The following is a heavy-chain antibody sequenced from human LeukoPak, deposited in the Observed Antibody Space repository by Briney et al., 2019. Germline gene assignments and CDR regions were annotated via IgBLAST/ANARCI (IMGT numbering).Heavy chain of an antibody. J-gene: IGHJ4*02. CDR3: ARDSPMGWFGELPRYYFDY. CDR1: GFTFSDYY. Sequence: AGGSLRLSCAASGFTFSDYYMSWIRQAPGKGLEWVSYISSSGSTIYYADPVKGRFTISRDNAKNSLYLQMNSLRAEDTAVYYCARDSPMGWFGELPRYYFDYWGQGTLVTVSS. CDR2: ISSSGSTI. D-gene: IGHD3-10*01. V-gene: IGHV3-11*01.